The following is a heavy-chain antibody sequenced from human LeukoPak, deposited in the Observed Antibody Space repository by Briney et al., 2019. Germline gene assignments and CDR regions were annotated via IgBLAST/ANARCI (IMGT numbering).Heavy chain of an antibody. CDR1: GGSVSSSNYY. Sequence: SETLSHTCTVSGGSVSSSNYYWAWIRQPPGKGLEWIGSFYSRGSTYRNPSLSSRVTMSVDTSKNLFSLKLNSVTTADTAVYYCARQDTITISGLAAPVPHSAFDIWGQGTMVTVSS. V-gene: IGHV4-39*01. CDR3: ARQDTITISGLAAPVPHSAFDI. D-gene: IGHD3-3*01. CDR2: FYSRGST. J-gene: IGHJ3*02.